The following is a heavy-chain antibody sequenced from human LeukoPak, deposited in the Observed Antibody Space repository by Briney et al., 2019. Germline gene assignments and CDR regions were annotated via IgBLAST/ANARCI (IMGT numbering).Heavy chain of an antibody. Sequence: SVKVSCKASGGTFSSYAISWVRQAPGQGLEWMGGIIPIFGTANYAQKFQGRVTITADKSTSTAYMELSSLRSEDTAVYYCARVTYDYVWGSYRNFNYYYHMDVWGKGTTVTVSS. CDR3: ARVTYDYVWGSYRNFNYYYHMDV. J-gene: IGHJ6*03. CDR1: GGTFSSYA. CDR2: IIPIFGTA. D-gene: IGHD3-16*02. V-gene: IGHV1-69*06.